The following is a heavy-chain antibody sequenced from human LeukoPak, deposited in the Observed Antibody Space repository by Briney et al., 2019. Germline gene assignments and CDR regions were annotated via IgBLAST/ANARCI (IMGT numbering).Heavy chain of an antibody. D-gene: IGHD3-3*01. V-gene: IGHV3-23*01. J-gene: IGHJ5*01. CDR2: INDIGDAT. CDR1: GLTFSSHA. Sequence: PGGSLRLSCALSGLTFSSHAISWVRQAPGEGLGWVSAINDIGDATWFADSVEGRFTITRYNSKNTLYLQMYSLRAEDTALNYCAKDRAYDFWSGYSHWVYSWGQGTLGTVSS. CDR3: AKDRAYDFWSGYSHWVYS.